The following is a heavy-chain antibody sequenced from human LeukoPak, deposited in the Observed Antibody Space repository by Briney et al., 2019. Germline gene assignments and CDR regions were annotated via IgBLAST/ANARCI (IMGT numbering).Heavy chain of an antibody. CDR1: GFTFSSYG. CDR2: IRYDGSNK. D-gene: IGHD6-13*01. Sequence: GGSLRLSCAASGFTFSSYGMHWVRQAPGKGLEWVAFIRYDGSNKYYADSVKGRFTISRDNSKNTLYLQMNSLRAEDTAVYYCAKGTEAAAGVAFWDYRGQGTLVTVSS. V-gene: IGHV3-30*02. CDR3: AKGTEAAAGVAFWDY. J-gene: IGHJ4*02.